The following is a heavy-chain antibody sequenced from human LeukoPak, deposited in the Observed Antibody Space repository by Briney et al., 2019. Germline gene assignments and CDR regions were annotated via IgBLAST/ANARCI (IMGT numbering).Heavy chain of an antibody. J-gene: IGHJ6*03. Sequence: SETLSLTCTVSGGSISSSSYYWSWIRQPPGKGLEWIGYIYYSGSTNYNPALKSRVTIQVDTSKNQFSLKLSSVTAADTAVYYGARVRRGGTVVIGHYYYMDVWGKGTTVTISS. D-gene: IGHD4-23*01. CDR3: ARVRRGGTVVIGHYYYMDV. CDR2: IYYSGST. V-gene: IGHV4-61*01. CDR1: GGSISSSSYY.